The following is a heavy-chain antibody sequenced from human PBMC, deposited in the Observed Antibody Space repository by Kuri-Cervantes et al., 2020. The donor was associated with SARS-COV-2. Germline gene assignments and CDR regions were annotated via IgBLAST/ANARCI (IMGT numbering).Heavy chain of an antibody. Sequence: SVKVSCKASGYTFTSYDINWVRQATGQGLEWMGGIIPIFGTANSAQKFQGRVTITADESTSTAYMELSSLRSEDTAVYYCAREMVRGVTEWPYYYDMDVWGQGTTVTVSS. CDR1: GYTFTSYD. CDR2: IIPIFGTA. D-gene: IGHD3-10*01. V-gene: IGHV1-69*13. J-gene: IGHJ6*02. CDR3: AREMVRGVTEWPYYYDMDV.